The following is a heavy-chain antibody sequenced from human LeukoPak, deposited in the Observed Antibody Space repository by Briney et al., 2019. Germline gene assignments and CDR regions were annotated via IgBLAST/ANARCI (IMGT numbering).Heavy chain of an antibody. CDR2: ISGSGGST. CDR1: GFTFSSYA. J-gene: IGHJ4*02. Sequence: GGSLRLSCAASGFTFSSYAMSWVRQAPGKGLEWVSAISGSGGSTYYADSVKGRFTISRDNSKNTLYLQMNSLRDEDTAVYYCAKYLIAAAGFPYYFDYWGQGTLVTVSS. V-gene: IGHV3-23*01. CDR3: AKYLIAAAGFPYYFDY. D-gene: IGHD6-13*01.